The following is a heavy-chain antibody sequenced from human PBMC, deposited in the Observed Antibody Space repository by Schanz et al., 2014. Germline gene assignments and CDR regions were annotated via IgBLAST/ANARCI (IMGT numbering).Heavy chain of an antibody. CDR2: INQDGSDK. CDR1: GFTFGTFW. V-gene: IGHV3-7*01. Sequence: EVQLVESGGGLLQPGGSLRLSCAASGFTFGTFWMSWVRQAPGKGLEWVANINQDGSDKSYVDSVKGRFTISRDNAKNSLYLQMNSLRAEATAVYYCARDKGGYYPFDYWGQGSLVTVSS. J-gene: IGHJ4*02. CDR3: ARDKGGYYPFDY. D-gene: IGHD3-22*01.